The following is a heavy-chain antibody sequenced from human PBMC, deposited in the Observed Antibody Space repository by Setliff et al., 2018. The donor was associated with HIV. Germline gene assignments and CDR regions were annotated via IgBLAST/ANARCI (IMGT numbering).Heavy chain of an antibody. CDR2: INHSGST. V-gene: IGHV4-34*01. CDR3: ARVPTSSWYVTTQRTKEYFHH. CDR1: GGSISLYY. D-gene: IGHD6-13*01. J-gene: IGHJ1*01. Sequence: PSETLSLTCTVSGGSISLYYWSWIRQPPGKGLEWIGEINHSGSTNYNPSLESRLTISVDTSRNQFSLRLSSVTAADTAIYYCARVPTSSWYVTTQRTKEYFHHWGQGTLVTVSS.